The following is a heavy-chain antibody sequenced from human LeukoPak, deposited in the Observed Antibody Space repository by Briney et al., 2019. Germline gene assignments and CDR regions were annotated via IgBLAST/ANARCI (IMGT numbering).Heavy chain of an antibody. V-gene: IGHV3-53*01. CDR1: GFTFSNQW. CDR2: IYSGGST. CDR3: SSSWYGK. J-gene: IGHJ4*02. D-gene: IGHD6-13*01. Sequence: PGGSLRLSCAASGFTFSNQWMTWVRQAPGKGLEWVSVIYSGGSTYYADSVKGRFTISRDISKKTLYLQMNSLRAEDTAVYYCSSSWYGKWGQGTLVTVSS.